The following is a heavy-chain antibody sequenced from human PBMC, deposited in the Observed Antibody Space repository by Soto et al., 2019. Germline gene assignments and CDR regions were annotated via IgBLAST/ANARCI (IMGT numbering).Heavy chain of an antibody. Sequence: EVQLVQSGAEVKKPGESLKISCRVSGYRFTYYWIGWVRQMPGKGLEWMGIIFPGDSDTRYSPSFQGQVTISGDKSISTAYLQWSSLKASDTAMYYCARSSGWGYGGYESPYFDYWGQGTLVTVSS. CDR3: ARSSGWGYGGYESPYFDY. CDR1: GYRFTYYW. V-gene: IGHV5-51*01. CDR2: IFPGDSDT. J-gene: IGHJ4*02. D-gene: IGHD5-12*01.